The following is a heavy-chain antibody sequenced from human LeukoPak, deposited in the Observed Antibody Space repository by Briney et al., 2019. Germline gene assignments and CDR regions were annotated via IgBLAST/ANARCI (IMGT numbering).Heavy chain of an antibody. V-gene: IGHV1-69*05. D-gene: IGHD3-22*01. CDR2: IIPIFGTA. CDR1: GGTFSSYA. Sequence: SVKVSCKASGGTFSSYAVSWVRQAPGQGLEWMGGIIPIFGTANYAQKFQGRVTITTDESTSTAYMELSSLRSEDTAVYYCARSRERSYYYDSSGYYGFDYWGQGTLVTASS. J-gene: IGHJ4*02. CDR3: ARSRERSYYYDSSGYYGFDY.